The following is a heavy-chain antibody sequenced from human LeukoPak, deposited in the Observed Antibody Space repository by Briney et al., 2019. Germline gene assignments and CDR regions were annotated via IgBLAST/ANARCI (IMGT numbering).Heavy chain of an antibody. CDR1: GFDFSTFW. V-gene: IGHV3-7*04. Sequence: GGSLRLSCAGSGFDFSTFWMTWVRQAPGTGLEWVATIKDDGSDTYYVDSLKGRFTISRDNAKNSVNLQMKSLRVEDTAVYFCARVFGYYYYYMDVWGKGTTVTVSS. CDR3: ARVFGYYYYYMDV. CDR2: IKDDGSDT. J-gene: IGHJ6*03. D-gene: IGHD3-3*01.